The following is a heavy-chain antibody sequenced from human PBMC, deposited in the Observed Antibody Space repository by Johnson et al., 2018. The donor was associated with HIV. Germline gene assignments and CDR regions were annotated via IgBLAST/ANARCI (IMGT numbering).Heavy chain of an antibody. J-gene: IGHJ3*02. CDR2: IRYDGSNK. V-gene: IGHV3-33*08. CDR3: AREELEPDVFDI. CDR1: GFTFSSYA. D-gene: IGHD1-1*01. Sequence: QVQLVESGGGVVQPGGSLRLSCAASGFTFSSYAMSWVRQAPGKGLEWVAFIRYDGSNKYYADSVKGRFTISRDNSKNTLYLQMNSLRAEDTAVYYCAREELEPDVFDIWGQGTMVTVSS.